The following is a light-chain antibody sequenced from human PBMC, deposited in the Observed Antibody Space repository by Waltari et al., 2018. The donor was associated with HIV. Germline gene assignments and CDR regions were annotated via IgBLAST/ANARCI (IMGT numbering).Light chain of an antibody. V-gene: IGLV2-11*01. CDR3: CSYAGSSTYV. J-gene: IGLJ1*01. CDR1: SSDVGGYNY. Sequence: QSALTQPRSVSGSPGQSVTISCTGTSSDVGGYNYVSWYQQHPGKAPKLMIYDVSTRPSRVPARFSGSQSGTPASLTISGLQAEDEADYFCCSYAGSSTYVFGTGTKVTVL. CDR2: DVS.